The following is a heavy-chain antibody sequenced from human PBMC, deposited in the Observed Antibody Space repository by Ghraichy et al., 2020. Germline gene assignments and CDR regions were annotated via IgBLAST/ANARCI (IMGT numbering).Heavy chain of an antibody. Sequence: SETLSLTRTVSGGSVSSGSYYWSWIRQPPGKGLEWIGYIYYSGSTNYNPSLKSRVTISVDTSKNQFSLKLSSVTAADTAVYYCARDGYNSDYWGQGTLVTVSS. CDR2: IYYSGST. V-gene: IGHV4-61*01. CDR1: GGSVSSGSYY. J-gene: IGHJ4*02. CDR3: ARDGYNSDY. D-gene: IGHD5-24*01.